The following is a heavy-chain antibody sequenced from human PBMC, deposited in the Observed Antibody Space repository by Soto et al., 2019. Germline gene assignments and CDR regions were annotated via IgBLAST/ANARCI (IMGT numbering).Heavy chain of an antibody. CDR2: INHSGIT. V-gene: IGHV4-34*01. CDR1: GGSFSGYY. D-gene: IGHD3-16*02. Sequence: SETLSLTCAVYGGSFSGYYWSWIRQPPGKGLEWIGEINHSGITNYNPSLKSRVTISVDTSKDQFSLKLSSVTAADTAVYYCARGRSDYIWGSYRYTHFDYWGQGTLVTVSS. CDR3: ARGRSDYIWGSYRYTHFDY. J-gene: IGHJ4*02.